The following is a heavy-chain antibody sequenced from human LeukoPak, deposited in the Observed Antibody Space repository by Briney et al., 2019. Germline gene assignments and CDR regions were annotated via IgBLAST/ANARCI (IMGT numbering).Heavy chain of an antibody. J-gene: IGHJ5*01. CDR3: ARAILPQGYTYGYWFDS. CDR2: IYYSGST. CDR1: GGSISSGDYY. Sequence: SETLSLTCTVSGGSISSGDYYWSWIRQPPGKGLEWVGYIYYSGSTYYNPSLKSQITISVDTSKNQFSLKLSSVTAADTAVYYCARAILPQGYTYGYWFDSWGQGTLVTVSS. D-gene: IGHD5-18*01. V-gene: IGHV4-30-4*01.